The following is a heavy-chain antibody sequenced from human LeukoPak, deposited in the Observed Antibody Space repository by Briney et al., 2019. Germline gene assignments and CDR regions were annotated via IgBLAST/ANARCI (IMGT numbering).Heavy chain of an antibody. CDR2: IYYSGST. CDR3: ARVHLTGYYTYYFDY. J-gene: IGHJ4*02. D-gene: IGHD3-9*01. CDR1: GGSISSYY. V-gene: IGHV4-59*01. Sequence: SETLSLTCTVSGGSISSYYWSWIRQPPGKGLEWIGYIYYSGSTNYNPSLKSRVTISVDTSKNQFSLKLSSVTAADTAVHYCARVHLTGYYTYYFDYWGQGTLVTVSS.